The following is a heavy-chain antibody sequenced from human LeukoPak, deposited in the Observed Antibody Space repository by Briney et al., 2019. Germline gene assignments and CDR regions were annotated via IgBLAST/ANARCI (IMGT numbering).Heavy chain of an antibody. CDR2: INHSGST. CDR3: ASVNSSYFDY. J-gene: IGHJ4*02. CDR1: GFTFSTYW. V-gene: IGHV4-34*01. D-gene: IGHD5-24*01. Sequence: GSLRLSCSASGFTFSTYWMSWVRQAPGKGLEWIGEINHSGSTNYNPSLKSRVTISVDTSKNQFSLKLSSVTAADTAVYYCASVNSSYFDYWGQGTLVTVSS.